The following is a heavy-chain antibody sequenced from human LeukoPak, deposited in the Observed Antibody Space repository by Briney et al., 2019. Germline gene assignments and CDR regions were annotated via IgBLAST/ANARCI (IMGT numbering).Heavy chain of an antibody. Sequence: GASVKVSCKASGYTFTGYYMHWVRQAPGQGLEWMGWINPNSGGTNYAQKFRGRVTMTRDTSISTAYMELSRLRSDDTAVYYCARDTNYYGSGSYNYWGQGTLVTVSS. CDR2: INPNSGGT. V-gene: IGHV1-2*02. CDR1: GYTFTGYY. D-gene: IGHD3-10*01. CDR3: ARDTNYYGSGSYNY. J-gene: IGHJ4*02.